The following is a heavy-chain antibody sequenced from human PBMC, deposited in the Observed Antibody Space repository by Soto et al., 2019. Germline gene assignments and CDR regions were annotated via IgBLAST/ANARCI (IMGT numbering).Heavy chain of an antibody. J-gene: IGHJ4*02. V-gene: IGHV3-30*18. CDR3: AKETIAVAGPNYFDF. D-gene: IGHD6-19*01. CDR1: GFNFGDYG. CDR2: IGSDGAAR. Sequence: PGGSLRLSCVGSGFNFGDYGVHWVRHTPGKGLEWVAVIGSDGAARFYGDSVKGRFTISRDNSRSTFFLQMSSLRPEDTAIYYCAKETIAVAGPNYFDFWGQGTQVTVSS.